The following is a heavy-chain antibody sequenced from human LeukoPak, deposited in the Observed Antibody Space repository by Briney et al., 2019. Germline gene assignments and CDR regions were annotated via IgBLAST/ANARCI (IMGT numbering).Heavy chain of an antibody. CDR2: ISGSGGTI. J-gene: IGHJ6*04. CDR3: AELGITMIGGV. CDR1: GFTFSDYY. V-gene: IGHV3-11*04. D-gene: IGHD3-10*02. Sequence: GGSLRLSCAASGFTFSDYYMSWMRQAPGKGLEWISHISGSGGTIYYADSVKGRFTISRDNAKNSLYLQMNSLRAEDTAVYYCAELGITMIGGVWGKGTTVTISS.